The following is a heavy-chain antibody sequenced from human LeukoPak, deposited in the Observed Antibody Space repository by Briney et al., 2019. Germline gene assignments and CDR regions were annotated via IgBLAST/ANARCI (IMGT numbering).Heavy chain of an antibody. CDR2: INWNGGST. V-gene: IGHV3-20*04. Sequence: TGGSLRLSCAASGFTFDDYGMSWVRQAPGKGLEWVSGINWNGGSTGYADSVKGRFTISRDNAKNSLYLHMNSLRAEDTALYYCAREGAEYDILTGYYRYYHYMDVWGKGTTVTVSS. CDR1: GFTFDDYG. J-gene: IGHJ6*03. D-gene: IGHD3-9*01. CDR3: AREGAEYDILTGYYRYYHYMDV.